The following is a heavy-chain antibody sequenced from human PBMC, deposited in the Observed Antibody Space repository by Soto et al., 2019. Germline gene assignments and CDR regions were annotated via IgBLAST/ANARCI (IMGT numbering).Heavy chain of an antibody. V-gene: IGHV1-2*02. CDR1: GYTFTGYY. CDR2: INPQTGGT. D-gene: IGHD2-2*01. Sequence: ASVTVSCKASGYTFTGYYIHWVREAPGQGLEWMGWINPQTGGTSYGQKFQGRVTLSRDTSINTAYLELSRLRFDDAAVYFCARERYQVISDGMDVWGQGTTVTVSS. J-gene: IGHJ6*02. CDR3: ARERYQVISDGMDV.